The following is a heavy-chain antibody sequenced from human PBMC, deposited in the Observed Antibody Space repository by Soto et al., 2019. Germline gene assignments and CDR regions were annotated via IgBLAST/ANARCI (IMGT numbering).Heavy chain of an antibody. CDR1: RSSFRVGDYH. Sequence: TLSLTSTVCRSSFRVGDYHWTCIRQSPGKGLEWIGFIPKSGTAKYNPSLSTRVSISVDTSRNQFSLKLNFVSAADTAVYYRVRASSSRFMEWPRFDPWGQRKLVTVSS. J-gene: IGHJ5*02. CDR2: IPKSGTA. CDR3: VRASSSRFMEWPRFDP. D-gene: IGHD3-3*01. V-gene: IGHV4-30-4*01.